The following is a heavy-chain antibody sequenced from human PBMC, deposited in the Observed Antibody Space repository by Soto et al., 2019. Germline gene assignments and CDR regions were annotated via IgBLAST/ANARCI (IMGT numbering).Heavy chain of an antibody. CDR2: IYYSGHT. V-gene: IGHV4-59*01. CDR3: ARAVLPATAPFDY. J-gene: IGHJ4*02. D-gene: IGHD2-2*01. Sequence: QVQLQESGPRLVKPSETLSLTCIVSGGSISSYYWSWIRQPPGKGLEWIGYIYYSGHTNYNPSLKRRVTISVDTSKNQFSLKLSSVTAADAAVYYCARAVLPATAPFDYWGQGTLVTVSS. CDR1: GGSISSYY.